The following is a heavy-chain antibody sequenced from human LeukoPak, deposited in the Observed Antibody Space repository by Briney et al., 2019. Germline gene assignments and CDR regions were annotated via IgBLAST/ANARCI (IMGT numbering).Heavy chain of an antibody. Sequence: ASVKVSCKASGYTFTSYYMHWVRQAPGQGLEWMGIINPSGGSTSYAQKFQGRVTMTRDTYTSTVYMELSSLRSEDTAVYYCARDLALGIGQYYFDYWGQGTLVTVSS. CDR3: ARDLALGIGQYYFDY. CDR2: INPSGGST. D-gene: IGHD7-27*01. CDR1: GYTFTSYY. J-gene: IGHJ4*02. V-gene: IGHV1-46*01.